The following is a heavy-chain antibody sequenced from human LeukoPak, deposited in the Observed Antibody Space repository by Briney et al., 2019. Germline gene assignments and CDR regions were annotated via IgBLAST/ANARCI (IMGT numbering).Heavy chain of an antibody. CDR3: ARRSGSYYVATHFDY. CDR2: IKQDGSEQ. Sequence: PGGSLRLSCAASGFTFSSYWMSWVRQAPGKGLEWVANIKQDGSEQNYVDSVKGRFTISRDNAKNSLYLQMNSLRVEDTAVYYCARRSGSYYVATHFDYWGQGTLVTVSS. V-gene: IGHV3-7*01. J-gene: IGHJ4*02. CDR1: GFTFSSYW. D-gene: IGHD1-26*01.